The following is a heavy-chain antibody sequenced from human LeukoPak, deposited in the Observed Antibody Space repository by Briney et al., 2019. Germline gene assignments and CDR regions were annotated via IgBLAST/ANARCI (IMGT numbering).Heavy chain of an antibody. J-gene: IGHJ4*02. CDR2: INPSSGGT. V-gene: IGHV1-2*02. Sequence: ASVKVSCKASEYTFTGYYMHWVRQAPGQGLEWMGWINPSSGGTNYAQKFQGRVTMTRDTSTSTAYMELRSLRSDDTAVYYCARDASPGLRPADYWGQGTLVTVSS. D-gene: IGHD4-17*01. CDR3: ARDASPGLRPADY. CDR1: EYTFTGYY.